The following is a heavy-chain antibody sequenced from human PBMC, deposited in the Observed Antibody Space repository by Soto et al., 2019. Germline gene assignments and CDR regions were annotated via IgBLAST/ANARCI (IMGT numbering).Heavy chain of an antibody. CDR1: GGSFSGYY. Sequence: LSETLSLTCAVYGGSFSGYYWSWIRQPPGKGLEWIGEINHSGSTNYNPSLKSRVTISVDTSKNQFSLKLSSGTAADTAVYYCARGFPYSGYDYGVPRYYHYGMDVWGQGTTVTGSS. V-gene: IGHV4-34*01. D-gene: IGHD5-12*01. CDR3: ARGFPYSGYDYGVPRYYHYGMDV. J-gene: IGHJ6*02. CDR2: INHSGST.